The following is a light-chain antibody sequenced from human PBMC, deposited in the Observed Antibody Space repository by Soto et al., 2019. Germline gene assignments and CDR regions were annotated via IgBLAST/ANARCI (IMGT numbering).Light chain of an antibody. V-gene: IGKV3-11*01. CDR3: QQRSRWPPGGT. Sequence: EIVLTQSPATLSLSPGERATLSCRASQSVSTYLAWYQQNRGQAPRLLIYDASNRATGIPARFSGSGSGTDFTLTINSLEPEDFAVYYCQQRSRWPPGGTFGGGTKVEI. CDR2: DAS. CDR1: QSVSTY. J-gene: IGKJ4*01.